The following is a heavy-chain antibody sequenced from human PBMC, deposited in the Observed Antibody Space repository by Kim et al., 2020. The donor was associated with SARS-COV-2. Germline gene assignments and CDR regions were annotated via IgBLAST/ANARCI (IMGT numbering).Heavy chain of an antibody. Sequence: SETLSLTCSVSRGAISNNYWTWIRQSPGKGLEWIGYIDYIGSTNYNPSLKSRVRMSIDTPKNQFFLNFTSLTAADTAVYYCAQLATVWDYFDPWGQGTLVTVSS. CDR1: RGAISNNY. J-gene: IGHJ4*02. D-gene: IGHD3-16*01. CDR2: IDYIGST. V-gene: IGHV4-59*01. CDR3: AQLATVWDYFDP.